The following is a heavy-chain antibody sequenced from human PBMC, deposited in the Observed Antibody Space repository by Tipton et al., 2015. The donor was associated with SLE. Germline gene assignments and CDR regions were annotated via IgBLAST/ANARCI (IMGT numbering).Heavy chain of an antibody. V-gene: IGHV1-18*01. CDR2: ISTQNGDT. D-gene: IGHD2-8*02. CDR3: ARECSGTGCLDY. Sequence: QVQLVQSGAEVKKPGASVKVSCKASGYTFTNYGISWVRQAPGQGLEWMGWISTQNGDTKYAQRFQGRVTMTTDTSTSTTYMALRSPRSDDTAIYYCARECSGTGCLDYWGQGTLVTVSS. J-gene: IGHJ4*02. CDR1: GYTFTNYG.